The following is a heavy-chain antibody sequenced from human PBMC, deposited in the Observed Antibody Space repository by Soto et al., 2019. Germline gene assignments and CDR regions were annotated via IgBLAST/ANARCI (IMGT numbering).Heavy chain of an antibody. V-gene: IGHV3-73*01. Sequence: XGSLLLSCAASGFAFSGSAMCWVRQASGKGPEWVGRIRSKGHNYATEYAASVKGRFTISRDDSKNTAYLQMNSLQTEDTAVYYCTRDLFSYDYSGILWFDPWGQGTLVTVSS. D-gene: IGHD3-16*01. CDR3: TRDLFSYDYSGILWFDP. CDR2: IRSKGHNYAT. CDR1: GFAFSGSA. J-gene: IGHJ5*02.